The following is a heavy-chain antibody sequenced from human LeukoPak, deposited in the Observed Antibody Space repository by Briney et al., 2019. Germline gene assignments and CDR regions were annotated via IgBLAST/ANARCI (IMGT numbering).Heavy chain of an antibody. J-gene: IGHJ6*03. CDR3: ARLTRMTTVFGANYYYYYMDV. D-gene: IGHD4-11*01. Sequence: GESLKISCKGSGYIFTSYWIGWVRQMPGKGLEWMGIIYPGDSDTRYSPSFQGQVTISADKSISTAYLQWSSLKASDTAMYYCARLTRMTTVFGANYYYYYMDVWGKGTTVTVSS. CDR1: GYIFTSYW. CDR2: IYPGDSDT. V-gene: IGHV5-51*01.